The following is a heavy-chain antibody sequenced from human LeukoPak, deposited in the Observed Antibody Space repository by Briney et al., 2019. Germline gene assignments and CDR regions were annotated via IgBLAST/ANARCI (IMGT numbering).Heavy chain of an antibody. CDR3: ARLSLVRGVGCDY. Sequence: GESLKISCKGSGYSFTSYWNGWVRQMPGKGLEWMGIIYPGDTDTRYSPSFQGQVTISADKSISTAYLQWSSLKASDTAMYYCARLSLVRGVGCDYWGQGTLVTVSS. CDR2: IYPGDTDT. J-gene: IGHJ4*02. V-gene: IGHV5-51*01. D-gene: IGHD3-10*01. CDR1: GYSFTSYW.